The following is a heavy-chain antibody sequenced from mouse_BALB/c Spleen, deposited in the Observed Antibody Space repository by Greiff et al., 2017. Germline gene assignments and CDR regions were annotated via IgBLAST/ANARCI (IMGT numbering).Heavy chain of an antibody. Sequence: EVKVVESGGGLVQPGGSRKLSCAASGFTFSDYGMAWVRQAPGKGPEWVAFISNLAYSIYYADTVTGRFTISRENAKNTLYLEMSSLRSEDTAMYYCARDGGNYVGYAMDYWGQGTSVTVSS. CDR1: GFTFSDYG. CDR2: ISNLAYSI. J-gene: IGHJ4*01. CDR3: ARDGGNYVGYAMDY. D-gene: IGHD2-1*01. V-gene: IGHV5-15*02.